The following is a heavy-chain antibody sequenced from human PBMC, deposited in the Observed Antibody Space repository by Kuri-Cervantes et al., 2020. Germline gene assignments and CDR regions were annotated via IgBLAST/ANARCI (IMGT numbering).Heavy chain of an antibody. CDR2: IKQDGSGK. V-gene: IGHV3-7*01. J-gene: IGHJ4*02. CDR1: GFTFSSYW. Sequence: GESLKISCAASGFTFSSYWMSWVRQAPGKGLEWVANIKQDGSGKYYVDSVKGRFTISRDNAKNSLYLQMNSLRAEDTAVYYCARSFRRGIWGQGTLVTVSS. D-gene: IGHD3-16*01. CDR3: ARSFRRGI.